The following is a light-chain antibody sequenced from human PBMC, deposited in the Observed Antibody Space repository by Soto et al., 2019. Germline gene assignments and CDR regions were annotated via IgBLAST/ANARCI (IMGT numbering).Light chain of an antibody. CDR3: QQHSHWPRT. V-gene: IGKV3-11*01. CDR2: DAS. J-gene: IGKJ4*01. CDR1: QSVSSY. Sequence: VLTQSPATLSLSPGERATLSCRASQSVSSYLAWYQQKPGQPPRLLIYDASNRATGIPARFSGSGSGTDFSLTITSLEPEDFAVYYCQQHSHWPRTFGGGTKVEIK.